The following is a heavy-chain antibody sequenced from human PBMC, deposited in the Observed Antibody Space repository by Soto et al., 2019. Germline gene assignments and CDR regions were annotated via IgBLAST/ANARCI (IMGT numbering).Heavy chain of an antibody. CDR3: ASVQYNYYYGMDV. V-gene: IGHV4-34*01. CDR1: GGSFSGYY. J-gene: IGHJ6*02. CDR2: INHSGST. Sequence: KPSETLSLTCAVYGGSFSGYYWSWIRQPPGKGLEWIGEINHSGSTNYNPSLKSRVTISVDTSKNQFSLKLSSVTAADTAVYYCASVQYNYYYGMDVCGQGTTVTVSS. D-gene: IGHD6-6*01.